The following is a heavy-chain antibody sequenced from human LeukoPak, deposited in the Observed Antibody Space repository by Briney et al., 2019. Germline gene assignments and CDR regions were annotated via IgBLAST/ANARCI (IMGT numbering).Heavy chain of an antibody. CDR3: ARDGAPGGSAYFDY. CDR1: GASTSSYY. D-gene: IGHD3-16*01. V-gene: IGHV4-59*01. CDR2: ISYSGST. J-gene: IGHJ4*02. Sequence: SETLSLTCTVSGASTSSYYWSWIRQPPGKGLEWIGYISYSGSTNYNPSLKSRVTISVDTSKTQFSLKLTSVTAADTAVYYCARDGAPGGSAYFDYWGQGTLVTVSS.